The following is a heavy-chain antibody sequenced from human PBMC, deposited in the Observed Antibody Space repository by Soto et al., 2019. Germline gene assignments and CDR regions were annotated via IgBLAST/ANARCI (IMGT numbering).Heavy chain of an antibody. CDR2: ISTYNGNT. Sequence: QVQLVQSGAEVKKPGASVKVSCKASGYTFITYGVSWVRQAPGQGLDGLGWISTYNGNTRYAERLQGRVTMTTDTTTNTAYMELRNLRSDDTAVYYCARGPTDYYDNSDNYFLDYWGQGTLVTVSS. CDR3: ARGPTDYYDNSDNYFLDY. CDR1: GYTFITYG. D-gene: IGHD3-22*01. J-gene: IGHJ4*02. V-gene: IGHV1-18*01.